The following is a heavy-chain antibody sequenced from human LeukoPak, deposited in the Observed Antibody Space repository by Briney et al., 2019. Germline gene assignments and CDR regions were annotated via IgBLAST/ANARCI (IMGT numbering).Heavy chain of an antibody. CDR3: AKGRKDFDTNLGPFDS. J-gene: IGHJ4*02. Sequence: PSETLSLTCTVSGGSISSYYWSWIRQPPGKGLEWIGYIYYSGSTNYNPSLKSRVTISVDTSKNQFSLKLSSATTADTAVYYCAKGRKDFDTNLGPFDSWGQGILVTVSS. V-gene: IGHV4-59*01. CDR1: GGSISSYY. D-gene: IGHD3-9*01. CDR2: IYYSGST.